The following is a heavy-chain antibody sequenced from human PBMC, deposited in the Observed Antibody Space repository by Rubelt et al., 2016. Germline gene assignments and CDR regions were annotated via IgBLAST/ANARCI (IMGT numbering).Heavy chain of an antibody. CDR2: ISSSSSYI. V-gene: IGHV3-21*01. D-gene: IGHD1-14*01. CDR3: AKGTGYGMDV. J-gene: IGHJ6*02. Sequence: GTGLEWVSSISSSSSYIYYADSVKGRFTISRDNAKNSLYLQMNSLRAEDTAVYYCAKGTGYGMDVWGQGTTVTVSS.